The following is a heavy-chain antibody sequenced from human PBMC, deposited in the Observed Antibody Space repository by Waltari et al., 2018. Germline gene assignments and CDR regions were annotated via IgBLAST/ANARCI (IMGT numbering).Heavy chain of an antibody. V-gene: IGHV1-24*01. CDR2: YDPEEGET. CDR3: ATDHHRDSGYDI. Sequence: QVQLVQSGAEVKKPGASVKVSCKVFGYTLIDLSMHWVRQAPGKGLEWMGGYDPEEGETVSAQIFQGRLSMTEDTSTDTAYMELSSLRFEDTAVYFCATDHHRDSGYDIWGQGTLVTVSS. D-gene: IGHD5-12*01. CDR1: GYTLIDLS. J-gene: IGHJ4*02.